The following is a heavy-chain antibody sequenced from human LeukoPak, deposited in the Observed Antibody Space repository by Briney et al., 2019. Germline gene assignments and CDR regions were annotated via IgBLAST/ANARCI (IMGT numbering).Heavy chain of an antibody. CDR3: ATGYGSGRGAFDI. V-gene: IGHV5-51*01. J-gene: IGHJ3*02. CDR2: IYHGDSDT. D-gene: IGHD6-19*01. CDR1: GYRFTSYW. Sequence: GASLKISCVGSGYRFTSYWIGWVRQMPGKGLEYMGIIYHGDSDTRYSPSFQGQVTISADKSISTAYLQWSSLQASDTAMYYCATGYGSGRGAFDIWGQGTMVTVSS.